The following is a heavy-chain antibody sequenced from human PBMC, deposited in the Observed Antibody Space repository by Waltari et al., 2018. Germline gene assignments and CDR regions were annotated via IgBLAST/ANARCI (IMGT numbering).Heavy chain of an antibody. CDR1: GGSISSYY. D-gene: IGHD3-10*01. Sequence: GPGLVKPSETLSLTCTVSGGSISSYYWSWIRQPPGKGLEWIGYIYYSGSTNYNPSLKSRVTISVDTSKNQFSLKLSSVTAADTAVYYCARDQGPNYYGSGSYPTGFDYWGQGTLVTVSS. J-gene: IGHJ4*02. CDR3: ARDQGPNYYGSGSYPTGFDY. CDR2: IYYSGST. V-gene: IGHV4-59*01.